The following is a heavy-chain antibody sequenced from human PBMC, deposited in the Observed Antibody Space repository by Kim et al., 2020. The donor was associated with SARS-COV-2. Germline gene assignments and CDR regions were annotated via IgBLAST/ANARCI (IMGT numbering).Heavy chain of an antibody. CDR3: ARLGSITIFGVVISWFDP. D-gene: IGHD3-3*01. Sequence: SETLSLTCTVSGGSISSSSYYWGWIRQPPGKGLEWIGSIYYSGSTYYNPSLKSRVTISVDTSKNQFSLKLSSVTAADTAVYYCARLGSITIFGVVISWFDPWGQGTLVTVSS. CDR2: IYYSGST. V-gene: IGHV4-39*01. J-gene: IGHJ5*02. CDR1: GGSISSSSYY.